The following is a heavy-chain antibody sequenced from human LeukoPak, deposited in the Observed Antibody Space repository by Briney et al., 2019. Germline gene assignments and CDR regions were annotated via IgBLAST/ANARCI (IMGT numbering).Heavy chain of an antibody. CDR3: ARSWAGPVDDAFDI. D-gene: IGHD6-19*01. V-gene: IGHV4-34*01. Sequence: PSETLSLTCAVYGGSFSGYYWSWIRQPPGKGLEWIGEINHSGSTNYNPSLKSRVTISVDTSKNQFSLKLSSMTAADTAVYYCARSWAGPVDDAFDIWGQGTMVTVSS. CDR1: GGSFSGYY. J-gene: IGHJ3*02. CDR2: INHSGST.